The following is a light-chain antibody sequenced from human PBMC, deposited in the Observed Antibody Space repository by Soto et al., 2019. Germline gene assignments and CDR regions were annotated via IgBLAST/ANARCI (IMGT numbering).Light chain of an antibody. V-gene: IGLV2-23*02. CDR2: EVS. Sequence: QSVLTQPASVSGSPGQSITISCTGTSSDVGSYKLVSWYQQHPGKAPKLMIYEVSKRPSGVSNRFSGSKSGNTASLTISGIQAEDEADYYCCSYAGSSTFAGVFGGGTNVTVL. J-gene: IGLJ3*02. CDR1: SSDVGSYKL. CDR3: CSYAGSSTFAGV.